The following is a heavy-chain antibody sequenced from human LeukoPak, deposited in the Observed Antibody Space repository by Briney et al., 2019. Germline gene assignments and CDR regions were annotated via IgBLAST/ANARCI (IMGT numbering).Heavy chain of an antibody. J-gene: IGHJ3*02. CDR3: ARGTILLGYCSGGSCRGGAFDI. CDR1: GFTFSSYW. D-gene: IGHD2-15*01. Sequence: GGSLRLSCAASGFTFSSYWMSWVRQAPGKGLEWVANIKQDGSEKYYVDSVKGRFTISRDNAKNSLYLQMNSLRAEDTAVYYCARGTILLGYCSGGSCRGGAFDIWGQGTMVTVSS. CDR2: IKQDGSEK. V-gene: IGHV3-7*01.